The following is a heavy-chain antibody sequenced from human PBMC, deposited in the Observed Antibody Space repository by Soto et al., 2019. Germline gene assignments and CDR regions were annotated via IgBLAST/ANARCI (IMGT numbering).Heavy chain of an antibody. J-gene: IGHJ6*02. D-gene: IGHD2-2*01. CDR3: ARTLLYCSSTSCHYYYYYGMDV. CDR2: INHSGST. CDR1: GGSFSGYY. V-gene: IGHV4-34*01. Sequence: SSETLSLTCAVYGGSFSGYYWSWIRQPPGKGLEWIGEINHSGSTNYNPSLKSRVTISVDTSKNQFSLKLSSVTAADTAVYYCARTLLYCSSTSCHYYYYYGMDVWGQGTTVTVS.